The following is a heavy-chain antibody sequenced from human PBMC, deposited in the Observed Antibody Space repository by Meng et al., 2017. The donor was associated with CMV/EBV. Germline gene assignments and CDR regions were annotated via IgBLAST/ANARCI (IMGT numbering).Heavy chain of an antibody. CDR2: INPNSGGT. V-gene: IGHV1-2*02. Sequence: ASVKVSCKASGYTFTGYYMHWVRQAPGQGLEWMGWINPNSGGTNYAQKFQGRVTMTWDTSISTAYMELSRLRSDDTAVYYCARDILTGYYRDYYYGMDVWGQGTTVPSP. D-gene: IGHD3-9*01. CDR3: ARDILTGYYRDYYYGMDV. CDR1: GYTFTGYY. J-gene: IGHJ6*02.